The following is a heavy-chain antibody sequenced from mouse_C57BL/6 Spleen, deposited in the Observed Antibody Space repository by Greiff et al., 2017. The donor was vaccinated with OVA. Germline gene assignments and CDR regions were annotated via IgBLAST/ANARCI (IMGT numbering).Heavy chain of an antibody. CDR1: GYAFSSSW. Sequence: QVQLQQSGPELVKPGASVKISCKASGYAFSSSWMNWVKQRPGKGLEWIGRIYPGDGGTNYNGKFTGKATLTADKSSSTAYMQLSSLTSEDSAVYFCARWGDDYDEAWFAYWGQGTLVTVSA. D-gene: IGHD2-4*01. CDR3: ARWGDDYDEAWFAY. V-gene: IGHV1-82*01. J-gene: IGHJ3*01. CDR2: IYPGDGGT.